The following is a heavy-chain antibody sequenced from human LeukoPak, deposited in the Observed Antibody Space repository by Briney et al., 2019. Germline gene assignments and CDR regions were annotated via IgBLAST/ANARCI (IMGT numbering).Heavy chain of an antibody. J-gene: IGHJ4*02. CDR2: ISSSSSYI. Sequence: PGGSLRLSCAASGFTFSSYSMNWVRQAPGKGLEWVSSISSSSSYIYYADSVKGRFTISRDNAKNSLYLQMNSLRAGDTAVYYCAKQVVVAAPPHCWGQGTLVTVSS. V-gene: IGHV3-21*04. D-gene: IGHD2-15*01. CDR3: AKQVVVAAPPHC. CDR1: GFTFSSYS.